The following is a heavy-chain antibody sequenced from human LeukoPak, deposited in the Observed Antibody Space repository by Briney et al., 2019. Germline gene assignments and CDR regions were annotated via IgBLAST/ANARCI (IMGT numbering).Heavy chain of an antibody. J-gene: IGHJ5*02. Sequence: GRSLRLSCAASGFTFSGSAMHWVRQASGKGLEWVGRIRSKANSYATAYAASVKGRFTISRDDSKNTAYLQMNSLKTEDTAVYYCTRHGYSGSRPGGFDPWGQGTLVTVSS. CDR1: GFTFSGSA. CDR2: IRSKANSYAT. V-gene: IGHV3-73*01. D-gene: IGHD1-26*01. CDR3: TRHGYSGSRPGGFDP.